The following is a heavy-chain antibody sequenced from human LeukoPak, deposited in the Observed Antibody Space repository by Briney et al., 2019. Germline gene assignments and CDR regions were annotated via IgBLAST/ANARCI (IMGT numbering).Heavy chain of an antibody. J-gene: IGHJ4*02. CDR3: AREGGAYVPDY. Sequence: PGGSLRLSCAASGLTFSDYAMSWFRQAPGKGLEWVSGITSGFTPHYADSVKGRFTISRDNAKNSLYPQMNSLRAEDTAVYYCAREGGAYVPDYWGQGILVTVSS. CDR2: ITSGFTP. D-gene: IGHD5-12*01. V-gene: IGHV3-69-1*01. CDR1: GLTFSDYA.